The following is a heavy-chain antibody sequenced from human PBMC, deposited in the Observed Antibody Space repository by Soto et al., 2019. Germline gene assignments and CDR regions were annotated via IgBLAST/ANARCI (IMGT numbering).Heavy chain of an antibody. Sequence: EVQLVESGGGLVQPGGSLGLSCAASGFIVSSVFMTWVRQAPGKGLEWVSTISDGGNTYYANSVKGRFTISRDISRNTLYLQMNSLRAEDTAXYXXXXXTLGGAYDFWHGGQGTLVTXSS. V-gene: IGHV3-66*01. CDR3: XXXTLGGAYDFWH. CDR2: ISDGGNT. D-gene: IGHD3-3*01. CDR1: GFIVSSVF. J-gene: IGHJ4*02.